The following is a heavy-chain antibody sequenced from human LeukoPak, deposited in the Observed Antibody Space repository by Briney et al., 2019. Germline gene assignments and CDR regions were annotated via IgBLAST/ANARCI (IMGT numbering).Heavy chain of an antibody. CDR2: IYYSGST. J-gene: IGHJ4*02. CDR3: ARARGYSYGFHYFDY. V-gene: IGHV4-39*01. CDR1: GGSISSSSYY. D-gene: IGHD5-18*01. Sequence: SETLSLTCTVSGGSISSSSYYWGRIRQPPGKGLEWIGSIYYSGSTYYNPSLKSRVTISVDTSKNQFSLKLSSVTAADTAVYYCARARGYSYGFHYFDYWGQGTLVTVSS.